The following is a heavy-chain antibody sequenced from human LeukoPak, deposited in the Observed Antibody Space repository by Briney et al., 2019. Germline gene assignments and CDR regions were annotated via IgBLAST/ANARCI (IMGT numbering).Heavy chain of an antibody. J-gene: IGHJ4*02. D-gene: IGHD5-12*01. Sequence: GGSLRLSCAASGFTFSSYAMHWVRQAPGKGLEWVAVISYDGSNKYYADSVKGRFTISRDNSKNTLYPQMNSLRLEDTAIYYCATGKLDASGFDFMLPFWGQGTLVSVSS. CDR1: GFTFSSYA. V-gene: IGHV3-30*14. CDR3: ATGKLDASGFDFMLPF. CDR2: ISYDGSNK.